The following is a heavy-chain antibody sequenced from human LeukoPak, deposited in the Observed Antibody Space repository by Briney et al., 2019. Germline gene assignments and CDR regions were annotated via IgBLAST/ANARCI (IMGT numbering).Heavy chain of an antibody. V-gene: IGHV4-59*12. Sequence: SETLSLTCTVSGGSISSYYWSWIRQPPGKGLEWIGSIYYSGSTYYNPSLKSRVTISVDTSKNQFSLKLSSVTAADTAVYYCARDLVVAATLYYYGMDVWGQGTTVTVSS. J-gene: IGHJ6*02. CDR3: ARDLVVAATLYYYGMDV. D-gene: IGHD2-15*01. CDR1: GGSISSYY. CDR2: IYYSGST.